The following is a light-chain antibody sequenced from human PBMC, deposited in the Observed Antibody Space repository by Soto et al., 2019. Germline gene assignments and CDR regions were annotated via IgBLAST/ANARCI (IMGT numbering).Light chain of an antibody. V-gene: IGLV4-69*01. CDR1: SGHSSYA. CDR2: LNSDGSH. Sequence: QSVLTQSPSASASLGASVKLTCTLSSGHSSYAIAWHQQQPEKGPRYLMKLNSDGSHSKGDGIPDRFSGSSSGAERYLTISSLQSEDEADYYCQTWGTGIRVFGGETKVTVL. CDR3: QTWGTGIRV. J-gene: IGLJ2*01.